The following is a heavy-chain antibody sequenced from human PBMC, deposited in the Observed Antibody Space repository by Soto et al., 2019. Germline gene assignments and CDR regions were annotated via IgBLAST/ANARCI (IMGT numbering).Heavy chain of an antibody. CDR2: INPNSGGT. CDR1: GYTFTGYY. D-gene: IGHD1-26*01. V-gene: IGHV1-2*04. J-gene: IGHJ3*02. CDR3: ASGRGGSYSPLNDAFDI. Sequence: GASVKVSCKASGYTFTGYYMHWVRQAPGQGLEWMGWINPNSGGTNYAQKFQGWVTMTRDTSISTAYMELSRLRSDDTAVYYCASGRGGSYSPLNDAFDIWGQGTVVTVSS.